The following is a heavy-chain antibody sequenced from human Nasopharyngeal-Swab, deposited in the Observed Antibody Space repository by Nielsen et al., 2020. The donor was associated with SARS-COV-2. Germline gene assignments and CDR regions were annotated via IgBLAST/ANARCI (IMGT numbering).Heavy chain of an antibody. CDR1: GYTFTSYG. V-gene: IGHV1-18*01. CDR3: AVNYYDSSGYWPFDY. CDR2: ISAYNGNT. J-gene: IGHJ4*02. D-gene: IGHD3-22*01. Sequence: ASVKVSCKASGYTFTSYGISWVRQAPGQGLEWMGWISAYNGNTNYVQKLQGRVTMTTDTSTSTAYMELRSLRSDDTAVYYCAVNYYDSSGYWPFDYWGQGTLVTVSS.